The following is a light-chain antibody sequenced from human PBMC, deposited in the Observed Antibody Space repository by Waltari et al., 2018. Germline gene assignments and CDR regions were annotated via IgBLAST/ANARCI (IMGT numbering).Light chain of an antibody. CDR2: AAS. Sequence: DIWMTQSPSFLSASVGDRVTISCRVSQSISSYLNWYQQKPGKAPKLLIYAASSLQSGVPSRFSGSGSGTDFTLTISCLQSEDFATYYCQQNYSSPSTFGQGTKLEIK. J-gene: IGKJ1*01. CDR1: QSISSY. V-gene: IGKV1-39*01. CDR3: QQNYSSPST.